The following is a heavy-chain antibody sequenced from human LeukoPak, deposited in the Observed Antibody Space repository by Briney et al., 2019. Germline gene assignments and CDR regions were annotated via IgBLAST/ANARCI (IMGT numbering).Heavy chain of an antibody. V-gene: IGHV4-4*02. D-gene: IGHD2-15*01. Sequence: SGTLSLTCGVSGASIRSTHWWTWVRQPPGKGLEWIGEIYHNGNTEYNPSLSSRLLISVDKSKNQFSLKLTSVTAADTAVYYCARGDVVVVAFDYWGQGTLVTVSS. J-gene: IGHJ4*02. CDR3: ARGDVVVVAFDY. CDR2: IYHNGNT. CDR1: GASIRSTHW.